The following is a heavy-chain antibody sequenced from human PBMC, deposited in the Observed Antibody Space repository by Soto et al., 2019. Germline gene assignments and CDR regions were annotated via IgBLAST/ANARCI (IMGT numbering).Heavy chain of an antibody. CDR1: GYTFTSYA. CDR2: INAGNGNT. D-gene: IGHD1-26*01. Sequence: ASVKVSCKASGYTFTSYAMHWVRQAPGQRLEWMGWINAGNGNTKYSQKLQGRVTITRDTSASTAYMELSSLRSEDTAVYYCARGLGLYYFDYWGQGTLVTVS. CDR3: ARGLGLYYFDY. J-gene: IGHJ4*02. V-gene: IGHV1-3*01.